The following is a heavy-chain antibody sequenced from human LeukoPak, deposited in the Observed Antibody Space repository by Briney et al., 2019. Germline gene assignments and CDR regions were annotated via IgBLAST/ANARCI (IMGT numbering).Heavy chain of an antibody. J-gene: IGHJ3*02. Sequence: PGGSVRLSCAASGFTFSSYGMHWVRQAPGKGLEWVAVIWYDGRNKFYADSLKGRFTISRDNSKNTLYLQMNSLRAEDTAVYYCARVNRGDAFDIWGQGTLVTVS. CDR3: ARVNRGDAFDI. V-gene: IGHV3-33*01. D-gene: IGHD3-16*02. CDR2: IWYDGRNK. CDR1: GFTFSSYG.